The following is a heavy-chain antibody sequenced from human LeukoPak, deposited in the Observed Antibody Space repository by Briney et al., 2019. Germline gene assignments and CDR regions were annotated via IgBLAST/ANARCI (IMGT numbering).Heavy chain of an antibody. CDR3: ARGGSRIYFDY. Sequence: GSPRLSCAASGFTFSSYWMHWVGQAPGKGLVWVSRINSDGSSTTYADSVKGRFTISRDNAKNTLYLQMNSLRAEDTAVYYCARGGSRIYFDYWVQGTLATVPS. CDR1: GFTFSSYW. D-gene: IGHD6-13*01. V-gene: IGHV3-74*01. CDR2: INSDGSST. J-gene: IGHJ4*02.